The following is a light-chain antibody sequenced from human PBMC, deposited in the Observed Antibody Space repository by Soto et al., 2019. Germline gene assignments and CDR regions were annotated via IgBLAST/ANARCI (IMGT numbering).Light chain of an antibody. CDR2: GAS. CDR3: QQYDDWLRLT. Sequence: EIVMTQSPATLSVSPGERATLSCRARQSVNIYLARYQQKPGPAPRLLIFGASYRATGIPARFSGSGSGTEFNLTISSLQSEDFAVYFCQQYDDWLRLTFGGGTKVDI. V-gene: IGKV3D-15*01. J-gene: IGKJ4*01. CDR1: QSVNIY.